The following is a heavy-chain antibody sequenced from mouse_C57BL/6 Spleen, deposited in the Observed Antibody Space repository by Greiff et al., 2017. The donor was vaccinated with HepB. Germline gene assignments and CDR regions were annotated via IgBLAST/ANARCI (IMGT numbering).Heavy chain of an antibody. Sequence: QVQLQQPGAELVRPGSSVKLSYKASGYTFTSYWMHWVKQRPIQGLEWIGNIDPSDSETHYNQKFKDKATLTVDKSSSTAYMQLSSLTSEDSAVYYCAPGYYDYDVFAYWGQGTLVTVSA. V-gene: IGHV1-52*01. CDR2: IDPSDSET. J-gene: IGHJ3*01. CDR1: GYTFTSYW. CDR3: APGYYDYDVFAY. D-gene: IGHD2-4*01.